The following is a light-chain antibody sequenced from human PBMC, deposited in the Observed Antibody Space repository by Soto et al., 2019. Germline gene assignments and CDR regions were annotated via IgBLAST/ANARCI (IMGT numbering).Light chain of an antibody. V-gene: IGKV1-8*01. CDR2: TAS. J-gene: IGKJ4*01. CDR3: QQYYSYPALT. Sequence: AIRMTQSPSSFSASTGDRVTITCRASQDIDTFLAWYQQKPGKAPKLLIYTASNLESGVPSRFSGSGSGTDFTLTINGLQSEDFATYYCQQYYSYPALTFGGGIKVEI. CDR1: QDIDTF.